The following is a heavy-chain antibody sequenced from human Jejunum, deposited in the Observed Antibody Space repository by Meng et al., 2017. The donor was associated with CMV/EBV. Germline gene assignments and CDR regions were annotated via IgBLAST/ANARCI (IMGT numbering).Heavy chain of an antibody. CDR1: FPSFR. V-gene: IGHV3-21*01. CDR2: ISSYSSHI. D-gene: IGHD3-10*01. CDR3: ATLISSPDYDYYYGMDV. J-gene: IGHJ6*02. Sequence: FPSFRMNWVRQAPWKGLEWVSSISSYSSHIYYADSVKGRFTISRDNAKNSLYLQMNSLRAEDTAVYYCATLISSPDYDYYYGMDVWGQGTTVTVSS.